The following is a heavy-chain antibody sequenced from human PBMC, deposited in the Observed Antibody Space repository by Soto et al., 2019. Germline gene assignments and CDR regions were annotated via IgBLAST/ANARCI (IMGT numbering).Heavy chain of an antibody. CDR1: GYTFTGYN. Sequence: ASVKASCKGPGYTFTGYNMHWVRPAPGQGLEWMGRINPDSGDTIYAQKFQGRVTMTRDTSISTAYMELSRLRSDDTALYYCARPYKSSSNWFDPWGQGTLVTGSA. V-gene: IGHV1-2*06. CDR2: INPDSGDT. J-gene: IGHJ5*02. D-gene: IGHD1-20*01. CDR3: ARPYKSSSNWFDP.